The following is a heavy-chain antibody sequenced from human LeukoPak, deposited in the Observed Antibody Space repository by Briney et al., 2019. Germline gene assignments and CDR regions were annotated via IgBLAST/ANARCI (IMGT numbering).Heavy chain of an antibody. CDR2: ISGGGDIT. CDR1: GFNFANHA. Sequence: GRSLRLSCAASGFNFANHAMSWVRQTPGEGLEWVSAISGGGDITYYADSVTGRFTISRDNSKDTLFLQMHSLRPGDTAVYYCVREDTPATANYWGQGTLVTISS. D-gene: IGHD2-21*02. J-gene: IGHJ4*02. CDR3: VREDTPATANY. V-gene: IGHV3-23*01.